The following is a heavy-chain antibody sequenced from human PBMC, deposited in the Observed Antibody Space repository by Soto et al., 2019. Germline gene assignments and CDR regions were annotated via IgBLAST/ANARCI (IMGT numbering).Heavy chain of an antibody. D-gene: IGHD3-3*01. Sequence: SDTPYRAWTVSGGSVSITCDDWGLIRKPPGKGLEWIGTIYYSGMTYYNPSLKSRVTISVDTSINQFSLKLSSVTAADTAVFYCPRQAWSAGGGMDVWGQGTTVTVSS. CDR3: PRQAWSAGGGMDV. CDR2: IYYSGMT. J-gene: IGHJ6*02. CDR1: GGSVSITCDD. V-gene: IGHV4-39*01.